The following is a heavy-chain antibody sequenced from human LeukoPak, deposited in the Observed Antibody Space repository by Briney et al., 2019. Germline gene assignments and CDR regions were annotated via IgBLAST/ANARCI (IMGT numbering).Heavy chain of an antibody. D-gene: IGHD6-19*01. Sequence: SETLSLTCAVSGGSISSSNWWSWVRQPPGKGLEWIGEMYHSGSTNYNPSLKSRVTISVDKSKNQSSLKLSSVTAADTAVYYCARARRAVAGPFDYWGQGTLVTVSS. CDR3: ARARRAVAGPFDY. V-gene: IGHV4-4*02. J-gene: IGHJ4*02. CDR2: MYHSGST. CDR1: GGSISSSNW.